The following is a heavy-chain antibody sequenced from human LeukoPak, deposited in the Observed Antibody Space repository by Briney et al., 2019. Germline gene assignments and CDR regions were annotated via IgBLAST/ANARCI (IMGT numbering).Heavy chain of an antibody. Sequence: ASVKVSCKASGYTFTSYYMHWVRQAPGQGLEWMGWINPNSGGTNYAQKFQGRVTMTRDTSISTAYMELSRLRSDDTAVYYCASEGYDSSGYSAFDYWGQGTLVTVSS. CDR3: ASEGYDSSGYSAFDY. D-gene: IGHD3-22*01. J-gene: IGHJ4*02. CDR1: GYTFTSYY. CDR2: INPNSGGT. V-gene: IGHV1-2*02.